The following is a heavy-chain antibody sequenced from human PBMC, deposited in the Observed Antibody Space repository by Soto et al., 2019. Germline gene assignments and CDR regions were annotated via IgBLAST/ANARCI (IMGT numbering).Heavy chain of an antibody. V-gene: IGHV1-3*01. CDR3: ARDLGGWPDY. J-gene: IGHJ4*02. CDR1: GYTFTSYA. D-gene: IGHD6-19*01. CDR2: INAGDGNT. Sequence: QVQLVQSGAEVKKPGASVKVSCKASGYTFTSYAIHWVRQAPGQRLEWMGWINAGDGNTKYSQKFQDRVTITRDTSASTAYMELSSLRSEDTAVYYCARDLGGWPDYWGQGTLVTVSS.